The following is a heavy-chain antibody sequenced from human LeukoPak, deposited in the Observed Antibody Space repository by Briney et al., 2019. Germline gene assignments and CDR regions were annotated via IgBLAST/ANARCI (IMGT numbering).Heavy chain of an antibody. V-gene: IGHV4-39*07. D-gene: IGHD4-11*01. Sequence: SETLSLTCTVSGGSISSGSYYWGWIRQPPGKGLEWIGSIYYSGSTYYNPSLKSRVTISVDTSKNQFSLKLSSVTAPDTAVYYCARGGGTTVTTDWFDPWGQGTLVTVSS. CDR1: GGSISSGSYY. CDR3: ARGGGTTVTTDWFDP. CDR2: IYYSGST. J-gene: IGHJ5*02.